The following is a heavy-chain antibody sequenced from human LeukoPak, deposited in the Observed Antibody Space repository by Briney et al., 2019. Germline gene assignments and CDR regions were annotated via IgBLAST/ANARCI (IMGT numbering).Heavy chain of an antibody. Sequence: ASVKVSCKASGYTFIDYYIHWVRQAPGQGLEGMGWINPNSGGTNYAQKFQGRVTMTRDTSINTTFMDLSSLTSDDTAVYYCARGHDNTGYNYFDYWGQGTLVAVSS. D-gene: IGHD3-9*01. CDR3: ARGHDNTGYNYFDY. V-gene: IGHV1-2*02. J-gene: IGHJ4*02. CDR2: INPNSGGT. CDR1: GYTFIDYY.